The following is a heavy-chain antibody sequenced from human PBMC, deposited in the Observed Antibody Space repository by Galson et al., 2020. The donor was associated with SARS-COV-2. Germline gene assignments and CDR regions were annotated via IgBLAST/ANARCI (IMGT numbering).Heavy chain of an antibody. CDR3: VGGRWLQAFHY. J-gene: IGHJ4*02. CDR2: IARGGGST. Sequence: GESLKISCAASGFDFTNYAMTWVRRVPGKGLEWVSTIARGGGSTYYADSVKGRFTISRDDSKSTVFLQMNSLRGDDTAEYYCVGGRWLQAFHYWGQRTLVTVSS. V-gene: IGHV3-23*01. D-gene: IGHD5-18*01. CDR1: GFDFTNYA.